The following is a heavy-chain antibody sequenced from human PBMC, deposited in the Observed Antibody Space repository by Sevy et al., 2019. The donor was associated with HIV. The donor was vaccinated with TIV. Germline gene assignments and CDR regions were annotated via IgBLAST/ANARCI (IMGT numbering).Heavy chain of an antibody. V-gene: IGHV4-31*11. CDR3: ARGQRYGFWSGYPDYFDY. D-gene: IGHD3-3*01. Sequence: SETLSLTCAVSGGSASSGDHYWNWIRQHPGKGLEWIGYISNSGSTDYNPSLKSRASISVDTSKRQFSLKLTLTSVTAADTAMYYCARGQRYGFWSGYPDYFDYWGQGTLVTVSS. J-gene: IGHJ4*02. CDR2: ISNSGST. CDR1: GGSASSGDHY.